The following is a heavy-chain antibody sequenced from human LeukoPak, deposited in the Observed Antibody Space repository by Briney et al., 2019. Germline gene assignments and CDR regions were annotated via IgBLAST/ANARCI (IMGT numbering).Heavy chain of an antibody. D-gene: IGHD4-23*01. CDR2: IYYSGST. V-gene: IGHV4-39*07. CDR3: ARAPPPHDYGGNWGYFDY. CDR1: DGSISSSSDY. Sequence: NPSETLSLTCTVTDGSISSSSDYWGWIRYPPGKGLEWIESIYYSGSTYYNPSLKSRVTISVDTSKNQFSLKLSSVTAADTAVYYCARAPPPHDYGGNWGYFDYWGQGTLVTVSS. J-gene: IGHJ4*02.